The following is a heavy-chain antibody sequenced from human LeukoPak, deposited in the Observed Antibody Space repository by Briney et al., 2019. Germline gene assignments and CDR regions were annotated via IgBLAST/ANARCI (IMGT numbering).Heavy chain of an antibody. D-gene: IGHD3-22*01. CDR2: MYYRGNT. J-gene: IGHJ4*02. CDR3: ARHEEGSYYYDSSGYSDY. CDR1: GGSIRSYY. V-gene: IGHV4-59*08. Sequence: SETLSLTCTVSGGSIRSYYWSWIRQPPGKGLEWIGYMYYRGNTNYNPSLKSRVTISVDTSKNQFSLKLSSVTAADTAVYYCARHEEGSYYYDSSGYSDYWGQGTLVTVSS.